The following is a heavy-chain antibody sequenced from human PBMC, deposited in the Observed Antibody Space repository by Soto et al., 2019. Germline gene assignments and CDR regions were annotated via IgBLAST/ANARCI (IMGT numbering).Heavy chain of an antibody. J-gene: IGHJ4*02. CDR1: GFSFSSYG. CDR3: AKDLYYYDSGSFDY. V-gene: IGHV3-30*18. Sequence: GGSLRLSCAASGFSFSSYGMHWVRQAPGKGLEWVAVISDDGSNQYYVDSVKGRFTISRDNSKNTLYLQMSSLRAEDTAVYYCAKDLYYYDSGSFDYWGQGTLVTVSS. D-gene: IGHD3-22*01. CDR2: ISDDGSNQ.